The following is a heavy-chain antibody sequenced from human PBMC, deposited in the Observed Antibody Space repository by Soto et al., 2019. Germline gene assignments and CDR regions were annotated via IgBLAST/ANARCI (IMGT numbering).Heavy chain of an antibody. CDR1: GFTFSSYA. D-gene: IGHD3-10*01. V-gene: IGHV3-30-3*01. Sequence: GGSLRLSCAASGFTFSSYAMHWVRQAPGKGLEWVAVISYDGSNKYHGDSVKGRFTISRDNSKNTLYLQMNSLRAEDTAVYYCARDRGSGSYYYDETRLGVFDIWGQGTMVTVSS. J-gene: IGHJ3*02. CDR2: ISYDGSNK. CDR3: ARDRGSGSYYYDETRLGVFDI.